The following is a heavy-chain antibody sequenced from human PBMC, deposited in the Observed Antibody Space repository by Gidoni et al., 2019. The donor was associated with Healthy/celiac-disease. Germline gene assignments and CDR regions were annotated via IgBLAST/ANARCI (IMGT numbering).Heavy chain of an antibody. CDR2: INHSGST. V-gene: IGHV4-34*01. D-gene: IGHD3-10*01. Sequence: QVQLQQWGAGLLKPSETLSLTCAVYGGSFSGYYCSWIRQPPGKGLEWIGEINHSGSTNYNPSLKSRVTISVDTSKNQFSLKLSSVTAADTAVYYCARAMVRGVIITPYYYYGMDVWGQGTTVTVSS. CDR1: GGSFSGYY. CDR3: ARAMVRGVIITPYYYYGMDV. J-gene: IGHJ6*02.